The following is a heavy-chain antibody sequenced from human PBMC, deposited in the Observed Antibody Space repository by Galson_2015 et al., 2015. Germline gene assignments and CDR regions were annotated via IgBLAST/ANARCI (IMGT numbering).Heavy chain of an antibody. V-gene: IGHV3-49*04. J-gene: IGHJ4*02. D-gene: IGHD3-9*01. CDR1: GFSFGDYA. CDR3: ARVRAVAVRSSHDTSTGYYRVLDF. Sequence: SLRLSCATSGFSFGDYAMSWVRQAPGKGLEWLGLVESNAYSGATEYAASLKGRFTISREDSKSIAYLHMNRLKTADTAVYYCARVRAVAVRSSHDTSTGYYRVLDFWGQGTLVTVSS. CDR2: VESNAYSGAT.